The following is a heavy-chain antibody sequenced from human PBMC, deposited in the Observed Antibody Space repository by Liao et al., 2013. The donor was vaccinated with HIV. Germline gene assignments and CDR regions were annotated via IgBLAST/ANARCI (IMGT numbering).Heavy chain of an antibody. CDR3: ARGYVFDP. V-gene: IGHV4-34*01. J-gene: IGHJ5*02. Sequence: QVQLQQWGAGLLKPSETLSLTCAVYGGSFSAYYWSWIRQPPGKGLEWIGEINHSGSTNYNPSLKSRVTISVDTSKNQLSLKLSSVTAADTAVYYCARGYVFDPWGQGTLVTVSS. D-gene: IGHD3-16*01. CDR1: GGSFSAYY. CDR2: INHSGST.